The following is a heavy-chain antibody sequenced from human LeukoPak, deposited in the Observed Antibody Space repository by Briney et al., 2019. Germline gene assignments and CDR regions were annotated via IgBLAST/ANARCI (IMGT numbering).Heavy chain of an antibody. V-gene: IGHV3-53*01. CDR2: IYSGGST. CDR3: ARDPYSGNYGNYYYYYMDV. Sequence: GGSLSLSCAASGFTVSSNYMSWVRQAPGKGLEWVSVIYSGGSTYYADSVKGRFTISRDNAKNSLYLQMNSLGPEDTAVYYCARDPYSGNYGNYYYYYMDVWGKGTTVTISS. CDR1: GFTVSSNY. D-gene: IGHD1-26*01. J-gene: IGHJ6*03.